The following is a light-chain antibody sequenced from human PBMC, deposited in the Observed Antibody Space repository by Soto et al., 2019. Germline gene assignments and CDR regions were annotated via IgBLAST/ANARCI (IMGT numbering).Light chain of an antibody. Sequence: EIVLTQSPGTLSLSPGERATLSCRASQSVSNNLTWYQQKPGQPPRLLIYGASTRATGVPGRFSGSGSGTEFTLTISSLQSEDFAVYYCQQYNDWWTFGQGTKVEIK. CDR2: GAS. J-gene: IGKJ1*01. V-gene: IGKV3-15*01. CDR3: QQYNDWWT. CDR1: QSVSNN.